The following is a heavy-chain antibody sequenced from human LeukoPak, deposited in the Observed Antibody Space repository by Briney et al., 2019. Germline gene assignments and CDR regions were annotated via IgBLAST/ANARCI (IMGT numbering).Heavy chain of an antibody. CDR2: IRSKSYGGTA. CDR3: TRVGLTGDHYYFNY. J-gene: IGHJ4*02. Sequence: GGPLRLSCTPSGFTFGDYAMSWVRQAPGKGLEWVGFIRSKSYGGTAEYAASVKGRFTISRDDSKSIAYLQMNSLKTEDTAVYYCTRVGLTGDHYYFNYWGQGTLVTVSS. D-gene: IGHD7-27*01. V-gene: IGHV3-49*04. CDR1: GFTFGDYA.